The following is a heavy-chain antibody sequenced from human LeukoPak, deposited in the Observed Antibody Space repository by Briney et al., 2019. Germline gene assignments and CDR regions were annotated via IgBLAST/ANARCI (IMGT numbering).Heavy chain of an antibody. D-gene: IGHD3-9*01. J-gene: IGHJ4*02. V-gene: IGHV5-51*01. CDR2: IYPGDSDT. Sequence: LGESLKISCKGSGYSFTSYWIGWVRQMPGKGLEWMGIIYPGDSDTRYSPSFRGQVTISADKSISTAYLQWSSLKASDTAMYYCARSNYDILTGYNDYWGQGTLVTVSS. CDR1: GYSFTSYW. CDR3: ARSNYDILTGYNDY.